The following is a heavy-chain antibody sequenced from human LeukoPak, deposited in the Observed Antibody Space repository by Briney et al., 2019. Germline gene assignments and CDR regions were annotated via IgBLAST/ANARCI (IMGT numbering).Heavy chain of an antibody. J-gene: IGHJ4*02. CDR2: ISSRGSTI. D-gene: IGHD5-24*01. CDR1: GFTFSDYY. CDR3: TRVGYIDEGIDY. Sequence: GRSLRLSCAASGFTFSDYYMSWIRQAPGKGLEWVSHISSRGSTIYYADSVKGRFTISRDNAKNSLYLQMNSLRAEDTAIYYCTRVGYIDEGIDYWGQGTLVTVSS. V-gene: IGHV3-11*04.